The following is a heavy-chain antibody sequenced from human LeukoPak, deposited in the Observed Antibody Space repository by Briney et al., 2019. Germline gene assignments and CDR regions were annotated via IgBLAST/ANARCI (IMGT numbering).Heavy chain of an antibody. CDR1: GFTFSSYG. V-gene: IGHV3-33*01. Sequence: TGGSLRLSCAASGFTFSSYGMRWVRQAPGKGLEWVAVIWYDGSNKYYADSVKGRFTISRDNSKNTLYLQMNSLKAEDTAVYYCARGGDYYGPGDWFDPWGQGTLVTVSS. CDR3: ARGGDYYGPGDWFDP. CDR2: IWYDGSNK. D-gene: IGHD3-10*01. J-gene: IGHJ5*02.